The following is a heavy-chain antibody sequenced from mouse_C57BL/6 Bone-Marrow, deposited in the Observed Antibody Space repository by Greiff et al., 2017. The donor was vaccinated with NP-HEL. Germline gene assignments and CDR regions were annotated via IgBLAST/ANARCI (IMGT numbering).Heavy chain of an antibody. CDR1: GYTFTSYG. CDR2: IYPRSGNT. V-gene: IGHV1-81*01. J-gene: IGHJ3*01. D-gene: IGHD3-2*02. CDR3: ARGQLRLRAWFAY. Sequence: QVQLQQSGAELARPGASVKLSCKASGYTFTSYGISWVKQRTGQGLEWIGEIYPRSGNTYYNEKFKGKATLTADKSSSTAYMELRSLTSEDSAVYFCARGQLRLRAWFAYWGQGTLVTVSA.